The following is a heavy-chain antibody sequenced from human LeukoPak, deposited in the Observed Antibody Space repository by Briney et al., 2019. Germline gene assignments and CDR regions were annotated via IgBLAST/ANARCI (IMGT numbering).Heavy chain of an antibody. D-gene: IGHD2-15*01. CDR1: GFTFSSYA. J-gene: IGHJ4*02. V-gene: IGHV3-23*01. CDR2: ISGSGGSA. CDR3: AKTTSGYCGGGSCSNFDY. Sequence: QAGGSLRLSCAASGFTFSSYAMSWVRQAPGKGLEWVSAISGSGGSAYYADSVKGQFTISRDNSKNTLYLQMNSLRAEDTAVYYCAKTTSGYCGGGSCSNFDYWGQGTLVTVSS.